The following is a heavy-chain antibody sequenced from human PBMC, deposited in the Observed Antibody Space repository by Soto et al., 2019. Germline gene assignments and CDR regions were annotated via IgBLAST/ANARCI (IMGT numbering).Heavy chain of an antibody. Sequence: GGSLRLSCAASGFTFSSCAMHWVRQAPGKGLECVALISYDGSNKYYADSVKGRFTISRDNSKNTLYLQMNSLRAEDTAVYYCARDKRDLRFLEWSYYFDYWGQGTLVTVSS. J-gene: IGHJ4*02. CDR3: ARDKRDLRFLEWSYYFDY. D-gene: IGHD3-3*01. V-gene: IGHV3-30-3*01. CDR1: GFTFSSCA. CDR2: ISYDGSNK.